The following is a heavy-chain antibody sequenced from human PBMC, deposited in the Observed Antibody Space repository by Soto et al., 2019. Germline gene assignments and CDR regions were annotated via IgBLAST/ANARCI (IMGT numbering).Heavy chain of an antibody. CDR1: GGSISSGGYY. CDR2: IYYSGST. J-gene: IGHJ5*01. D-gene: IGHD2-2*01. CDR3: ARWKYRLRKSRKWFAH. V-gene: IGHV4-31*03. Sequence: PSETLSLTCTVSGGSISSGGYYWSWIRQHPGKGLEWIGYIYYSGSTYYNPSLKSRVTISVDTSKNQFSLKLSSVTAADTAVYYCARWKYRLRKSRKWFAHWGQGTLVTVSS.